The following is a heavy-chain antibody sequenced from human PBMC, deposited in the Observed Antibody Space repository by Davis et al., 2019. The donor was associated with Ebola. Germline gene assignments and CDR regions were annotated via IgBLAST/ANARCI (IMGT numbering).Heavy chain of an antibody. V-gene: IGHV4-4*02. J-gene: IGHJ4*02. CDR3: ARGGIAVAGPDY. CDR2: IYHSGST. Sequence: GSLRLSCAVSGGSISSSNWWSWVRQPPGKGLEWIGEIYHSGSTNYNPSLKSRVTISVDTSKNQFSLKLSSVTAADTAVYYCARGGIAVAGPDYWGQGTLVTVSS. CDR1: GGSISSSNW. D-gene: IGHD6-19*01.